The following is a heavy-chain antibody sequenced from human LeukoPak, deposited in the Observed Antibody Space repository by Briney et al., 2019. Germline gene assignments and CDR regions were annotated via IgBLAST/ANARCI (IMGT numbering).Heavy chain of an antibody. J-gene: IGHJ6*03. D-gene: IGHD5-18*01. Sequence: PGGSLRLSCAASGFTFSSYSMNWVRQAPGKGLEWVSSISSSSSYIYYADSAKGRFTISRDNAKNTLYRQSNSLRGDDTAVYYRARNRQLWLRSLDYYFMDGWGKGTTVTVSS. CDR3: ARNRQLWLRSLDYYFMDG. CDR2: ISSSSSYI. V-gene: IGHV3-21*01. CDR1: GFTFSSYS.